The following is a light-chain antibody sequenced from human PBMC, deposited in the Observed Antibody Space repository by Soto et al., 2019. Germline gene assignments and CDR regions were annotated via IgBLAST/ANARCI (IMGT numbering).Light chain of an antibody. J-gene: IGKJ1*01. CDR3: QQYNSYWT. CDR2: DAS. Sequence: DIQTTQSPSTLSASVGDRVTITCRASQTISSWLAWYQQKPGKAPKLLIYDASTLESGVPSRFSGSGSGTQFTLTISSLQPDDSATYYCQQYNSYWTFGQGTKVEIK. CDR1: QTISSW. V-gene: IGKV1-5*01.